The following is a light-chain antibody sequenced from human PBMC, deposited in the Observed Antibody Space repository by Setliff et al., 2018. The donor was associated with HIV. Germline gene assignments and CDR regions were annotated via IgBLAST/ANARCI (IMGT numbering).Light chain of an antibody. CDR2: EDS. V-gene: IGLV6-57*01. Sequence: NFMLTQPHSVSESPGKTVTISCTRSSGTVASDYVQWYQQRPGSPPTILIYEDSQRPSGVPDRFSGSIDKSSNSASLTISGLRTEDEADHYCQSYDSSNVVFGGGTKVTVL. J-gene: IGLJ2*01. CDR3: QSYDSSNVV. CDR1: SGTVASDY.